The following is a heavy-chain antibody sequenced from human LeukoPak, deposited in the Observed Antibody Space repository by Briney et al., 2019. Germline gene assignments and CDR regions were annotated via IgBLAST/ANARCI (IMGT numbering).Heavy chain of an antibody. J-gene: IGHJ3*02. CDR2: INHSGST. CDR3: ARLLYDSSGYAFDI. CDR1: GGSFSGYY. D-gene: IGHD3-22*01. V-gene: IGHV4-34*01. Sequence: SETLSLTCAVYGGSFSGYYWSWIRQPPGKGLEWIGEINHSGSTNYNPSLKSRVTISVDTSKNQFSLKLSSVTAADTAVYYCARLLYDSSGYAFDIWGQGTMVTVSS.